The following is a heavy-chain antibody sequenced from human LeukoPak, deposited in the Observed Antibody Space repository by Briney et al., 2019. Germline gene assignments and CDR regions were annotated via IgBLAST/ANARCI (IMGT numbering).Heavy chain of an antibody. CDR2: ISSNGGST. J-gene: IGHJ4*02. V-gene: IGHV3-64*04. CDR1: GFTFSSYA. CDR3: AKGSYYDSSGSFYFDY. Sequence: GGSLRLSCSASGFTFSSYAMHWVRQAPGKGLEYVSAISSNGGSTYYADSVKGRFTISRDNSKNTLYVQVNSLGTEDTAAYYCAKGSYYDSSGSFYFDYWGQGTLVTVSS. D-gene: IGHD3-22*01.